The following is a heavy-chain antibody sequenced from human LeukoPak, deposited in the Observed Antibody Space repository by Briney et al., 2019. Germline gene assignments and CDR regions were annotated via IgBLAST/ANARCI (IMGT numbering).Heavy chain of an antibody. Sequence: GGSLRLSCGTSGFTFSSYGMHWVRQAPGKGLEWVAFIRFDGRNKYHADSVKGRFTISRDNAKNSLYLQMNSLRAEDTAVYYCAELGITMIGGVWGKGTTVTISS. CDR2: IRFDGRNK. CDR1: GFTFSSYG. CDR3: AELGITMIGGV. V-gene: IGHV3-30*02. J-gene: IGHJ6*04. D-gene: IGHD3-10*02.